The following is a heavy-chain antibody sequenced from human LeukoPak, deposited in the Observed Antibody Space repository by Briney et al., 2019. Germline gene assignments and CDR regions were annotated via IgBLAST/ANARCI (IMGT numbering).Heavy chain of an antibody. CDR3: AKNYGTSRPFYDY. Sequence: PGGSLRLACAASGFIFSNYAMTWVRQAPGKGLQWVSAISGDAIYTYYLCSVKGRFTTSRDNSKNTLFIQLNSLRADDTAVYYCAKNYGTSRPFYDYWGQGIVVTVSS. V-gene: IGHV3-23*01. D-gene: IGHD4-17*01. J-gene: IGHJ4*02. CDR1: GFIFSNYA. CDR2: ISGDAIYT.